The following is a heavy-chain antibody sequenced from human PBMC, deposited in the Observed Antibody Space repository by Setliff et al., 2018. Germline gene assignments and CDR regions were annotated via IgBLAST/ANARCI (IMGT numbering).Heavy chain of an antibody. CDR3: ARDLGHGGDSDY. CDR2: IYIGGSA. D-gene: IGHD2-21*02. CDR1: GGSISSYY. Sequence: PSETLSLTCTVSGGSISSYYWSWIRQPAGKGLEWIGHIYIGGSANYNPSLKSRVTMSIDMSKNQFSLKLNSVTATDTAVYYCARDLGHGGDSDYWGQGILVTVSS. J-gene: IGHJ4*02. V-gene: IGHV4-4*07.